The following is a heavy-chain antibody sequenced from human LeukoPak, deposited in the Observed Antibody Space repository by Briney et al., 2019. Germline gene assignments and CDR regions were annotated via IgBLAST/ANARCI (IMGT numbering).Heavy chain of an antibody. V-gene: IGHV3-21*01. Sequence: KSGGSLRLSCAASGFNFSSYTMNWVRQAPRKGLEWVSSMSSSSSYIYYADSVKGRFTVSRDNAKNSLYLQMNSLRAEDTAVYYCAGNFRGELVSDAFDIWGQGTMVTVSS. CDR2: MSSSSSYI. CDR1: GFNFSSYT. J-gene: IGHJ3*02. CDR3: AGNFRGELVSDAFDI. D-gene: IGHD1-26*01.